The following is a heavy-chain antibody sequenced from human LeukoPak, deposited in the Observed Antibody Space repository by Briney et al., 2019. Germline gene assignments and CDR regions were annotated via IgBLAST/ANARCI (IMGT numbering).Heavy chain of an antibody. Sequence: SQTLSLTCTVSGGSISSGGYYWSWIRQHPGKGLECIGHIYYSGSTYYNPSLKSRVTISVDMSKNQFSLKLSSVTAADTAVYYCARAGYYYDSSGYSAVLGHWGQGTLVTVSS. CDR2: IYYSGST. J-gene: IGHJ4*02. CDR1: GGSISSGGYY. V-gene: IGHV4-31*03. CDR3: ARAGYYYDSSGYSAVLGH. D-gene: IGHD3-22*01.